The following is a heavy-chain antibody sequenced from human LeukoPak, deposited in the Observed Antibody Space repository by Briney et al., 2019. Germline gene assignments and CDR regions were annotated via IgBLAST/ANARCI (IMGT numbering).Heavy chain of an antibody. CDR3: ASSSSSWYSLY. CDR2: IIPIFGTA. V-gene: IGHV1-69*05. D-gene: IGHD6-13*01. J-gene: IGHJ4*02. Sequence: MGGIIPIFGTANYAQKFQGRVTITTDESTSTAYMELSSLRSEDTAVYYCASSSSSWYSLYWGQGTLVTVSS.